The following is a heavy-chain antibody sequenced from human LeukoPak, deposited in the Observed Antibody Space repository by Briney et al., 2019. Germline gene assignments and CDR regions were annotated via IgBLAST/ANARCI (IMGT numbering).Heavy chain of an antibody. D-gene: IGHD6-19*01. CDR3: ARDLGSSGWWPHKNFDY. CDR2: IYSGDTT. CDR1: GFTVSNNY. V-gene: IGHV3-66*01. Sequence: GGSLRLSCTVSGFTVSNNYMSWVRQAPGKGLEWVSVIYSGDTTYYADSVRDRFTISTDNSKNTLYLQMNSLRAEDTAVYYCARDLGSSGWWPHKNFDYWGQGTLVTVSS. J-gene: IGHJ4*02.